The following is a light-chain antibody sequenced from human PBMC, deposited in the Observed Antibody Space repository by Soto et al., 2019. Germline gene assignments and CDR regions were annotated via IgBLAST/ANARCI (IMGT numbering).Light chain of an antibody. CDR2: HAS. V-gene: IGKV1-8*01. CDR1: QDIGTY. J-gene: IGKJ1*01. CDR3: QHYNSYGT. Sequence: AIRMTQSPSSFSASTGDRVSITCRATQDIGTYLAWYQQIPGKAPKLLIYHASSLETGVPSRFSGSGSGTEFTLTISSVQPDDFATYYCQHYNSYGTFGQGTKVDIK.